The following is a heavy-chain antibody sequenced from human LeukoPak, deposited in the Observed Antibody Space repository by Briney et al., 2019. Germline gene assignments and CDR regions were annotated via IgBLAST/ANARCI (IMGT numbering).Heavy chain of an antibody. V-gene: IGHV3-23*01. CDR1: GFMSSSNA. CDR3: AKARYGDGRGVDY. CDR2: ISGSGAST. Sequence: TGGSLRLSCAASGFMSSSNAMNWVRQAPGKGLEWVSVISGSGASTYYADSVKGRFSISRDNSKNTLYLQMNSLRAGDTAVYYCAKARYGDGRGVDYWGQGTLVTVSS. J-gene: IGHJ4*02. D-gene: IGHD4-17*01.